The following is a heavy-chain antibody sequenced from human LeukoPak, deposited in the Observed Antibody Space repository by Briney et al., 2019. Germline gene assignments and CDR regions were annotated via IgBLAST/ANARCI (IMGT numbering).Heavy chain of an antibody. CDR3: AKGSAVADINFDY. V-gene: IGHV3-23*01. Sequence: ETLSLTCAVYGGSFSGSYWSWVRQAPGKGLEWVSAISGSGSSTYYADSVQGRFTISRDNSKNTLYLQMNSLRAEDTAVYYCAKGSAVADINFDYWGQGTLVTVSS. CDR1: GGSFSGSY. D-gene: IGHD6-19*01. CDR2: ISGSGSST. J-gene: IGHJ4*02.